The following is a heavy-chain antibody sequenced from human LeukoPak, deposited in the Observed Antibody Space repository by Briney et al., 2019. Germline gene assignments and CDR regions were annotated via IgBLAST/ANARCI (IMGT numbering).Heavy chain of an antibody. CDR3: AKDPGSYDFWTGYPFDY. D-gene: IGHD3-3*01. V-gene: IGHV3-7*01. Sequence: PGGSLRLSCAASGFTFSSYWMSWVRQAPGKGLEWVANIKQDGSEKYYVDSVKGRFTISRDNAKNTLYLQMNSLRGEDTAVYYCAKDPGSYDFWTGYPFDYWGQGALVTVSS. CDR1: GFTFSSYW. CDR2: IKQDGSEK. J-gene: IGHJ4*02.